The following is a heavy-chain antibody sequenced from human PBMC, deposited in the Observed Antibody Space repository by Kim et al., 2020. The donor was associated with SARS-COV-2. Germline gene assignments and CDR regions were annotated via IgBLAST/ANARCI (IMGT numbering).Heavy chain of an antibody. J-gene: IGHJ6*02. CDR2: IGTAGDT. V-gene: IGHV3-13*01. CDR3: ARENRNYYGSGPQNYYYGMDV. Sequence: GGSLRLSCAASGFTFSSYDMHWVRQATGKGLEWVSAIGTAGDTYYPGSVKGRFTISRENAKNSLYLQMNSLRAGDTAVYYCARENRNYYGSGPQNYYYGMDVWGQGTTVTVSS. CDR1: GFTFSSYD. D-gene: IGHD3-10*01.